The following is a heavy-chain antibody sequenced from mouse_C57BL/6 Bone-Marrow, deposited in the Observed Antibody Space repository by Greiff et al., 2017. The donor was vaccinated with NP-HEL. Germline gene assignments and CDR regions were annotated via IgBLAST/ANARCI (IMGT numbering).Heavy chain of an antibody. CDR2: IYPGSGNT. D-gene: IGHD2-2*01. CDR3: ARLYLLWFWYFDV. V-gene: IGHV1-76*01. J-gene: IGHJ1*03. Sequence: QVHVKQSGAELVRPGASVKLSCKASGYTFTDYYINWVKQRPGQGLEWIARIYPGSGNTYYNEKFKGKATLTVEKSSSTAYMQLSSLTSEDSAVYFCARLYLLWFWYFDVWGTGTTVTVSS. CDR1: GYTFTDYY.